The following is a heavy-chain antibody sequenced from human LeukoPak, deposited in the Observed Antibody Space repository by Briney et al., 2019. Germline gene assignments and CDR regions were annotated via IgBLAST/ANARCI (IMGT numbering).Heavy chain of an antibody. CDR3: ARDNDWTKKYNWFDP. J-gene: IGHJ5*02. D-gene: IGHD3-9*01. Sequence: GRSLRLSCAASGFTFSSYSMNWVRQAPGKGLEWVSYISSSSSTIYYADSVKGRFTISRDNAKNSLYLQMNSLRAEDTAVYYCARDNDWTKKYNWFDPWGQGTLVTVSS. V-gene: IGHV3-48*01. CDR2: ISSSSSTI. CDR1: GFTFSSYS.